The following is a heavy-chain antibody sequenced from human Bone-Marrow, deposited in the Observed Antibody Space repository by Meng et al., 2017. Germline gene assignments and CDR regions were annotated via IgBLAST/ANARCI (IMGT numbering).Heavy chain of an antibody. CDR1: GGSFSGYY. Sequence: QGPLQPRGAGLLKPSETLSLTCAVYGGSFSGYYGSWIRQPPWKGLEWIGEINHSGSTNYNPSLKSRVTISVDTSKNQFSLKLSSVTAADTAVYYCARGPRRAIAAAGTGYFDLWGRGTLVTVSS. D-gene: IGHD6-13*01. V-gene: IGHV4-34*01. J-gene: IGHJ2*01. CDR2: INHSGST. CDR3: ARGPRRAIAAAGTGYFDL.